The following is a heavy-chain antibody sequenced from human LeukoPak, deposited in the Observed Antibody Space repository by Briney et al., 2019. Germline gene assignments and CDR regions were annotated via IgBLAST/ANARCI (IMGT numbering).Heavy chain of an antibody. J-gene: IGHJ5*02. CDR2: ISAYNGNT. D-gene: IGHD3-3*01. CDR3: ARGTLNDFWSST. Sequence: ASVNVSCKASGYTFTNYAISWVRQAPGQGLEWMGWISAYNGNTNYAQNLQGRVTMTTDTSTSTAYMELRSLRSDDTAVYYCARGTLNDFWSSTWGQGTLVTVSS. CDR1: GYTFTNYA. V-gene: IGHV1-18*01.